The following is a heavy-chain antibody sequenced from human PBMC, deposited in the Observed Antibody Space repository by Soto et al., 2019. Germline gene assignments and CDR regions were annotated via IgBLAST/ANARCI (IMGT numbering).Heavy chain of an antibody. D-gene: IGHD4-17*01. CDR2: INVGNGNT. CDR3: ATPQDYEGCHDS. J-gene: IGHJ4*02. V-gene: IGHV1-3*01. CDR1: GYTFTSYS. Sequence: ASVKVSCKACGYTFTSYSMHWVRQAPGQRLEWMGWINVGNGNTRYSQKFQGRLTLTRDTPGNTAYLELNSLISEDTAVYYCATPQDYEGCHDSWGQGTLDTVSS.